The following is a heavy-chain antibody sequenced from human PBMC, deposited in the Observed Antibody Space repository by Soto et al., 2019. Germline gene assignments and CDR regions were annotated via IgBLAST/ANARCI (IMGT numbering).Heavy chain of an antibody. CDR1: GFTFSDHY. CDR3: ATGYSSSWYSQFDY. J-gene: IGHJ4*02. D-gene: IGHD6-13*01. Sequence: VQLVESGGGLVQPGGSLRLSCAASGFTFSDHYMDWVRQAPGKGLEWVGRTRNKANSYTTEYAASVKGRFTISRDDSKNSLYLQMNSLKTEDTAVYYCATGYSSSWYSQFDYWGQGTLVTVSS. CDR2: TRNKANSYTT. V-gene: IGHV3-72*01.